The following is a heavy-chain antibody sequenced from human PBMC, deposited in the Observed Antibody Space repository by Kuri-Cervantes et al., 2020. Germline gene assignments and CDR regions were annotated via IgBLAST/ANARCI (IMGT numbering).Heavy chain of an antibody. J-gene: IGHJ4*02. CDR2: IYWDDDK. D-gene: IGHD3-22*01. CDR3: DIKWYFDY. CDR1: GFSLSTSGVG. V-gene: IGHV2-5*05. Sequence: SGPTLVKPTQTLTLTCTFSGFSLSTSGVGVGWIRQPPGKALEWLAVIYWDDDKRYGPSLKSRLTITKDTSKNQVVLTMTNMDPVDTATSVVDIKWYFDYWGQGTWSPSPQ.